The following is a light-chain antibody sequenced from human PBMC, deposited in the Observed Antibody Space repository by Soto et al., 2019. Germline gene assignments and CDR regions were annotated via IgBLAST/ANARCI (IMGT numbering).Light chain of an antibody. V-gene: IGLV1-44*01. CDR1: NSNIGRNI. Sequence: QPVLTQPPSAFGTPGQTVTISCSGANSNIGRNIVHWYQHLPGAAPKLLISTNNQRPSGVPDRFSGAKSGTSASLAISGLQSEDEADYYCATWDDTLNGPVFGGGTKVTVL. CDR2: TNN. J-gene: IGLJ3*02. CDR3: ATWDDTLNGPV.